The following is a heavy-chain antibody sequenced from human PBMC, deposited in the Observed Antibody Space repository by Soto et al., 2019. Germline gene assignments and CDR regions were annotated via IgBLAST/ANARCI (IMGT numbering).Heavy chain of an antibody. CDR3: ARGDYGDYSVCPCAFDI. V-gene: IGHV4-31*03. Sequence: PSETLSLTCTVSGGSISSGGYYWSWIRQHPGKGLEWIGYIYYSGSTYYNPSLKSRVTISVDTSKNQFSLKLSSVTAADTAVYYCARGDYGDYSVCPCAFDIWGQGTMVTVSS. CDR2: IYYSGST. J-gene: IGHJ3*02. D-gene: IGHD4-17*01. CDR1: GGSISSGGYY.